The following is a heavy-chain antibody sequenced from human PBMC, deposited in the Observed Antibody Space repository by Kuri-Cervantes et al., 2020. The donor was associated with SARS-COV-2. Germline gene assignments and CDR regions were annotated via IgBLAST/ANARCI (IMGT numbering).Heavy chain of an antibody. CDR1: GYSFSSYW. V-gene: IGHV5-51*01. CDR3: ASCLVGYYGMDV. J-gene: IGHJ6*02. D-gene: IGHD1-26*01. CDR2: IYPSGSDT. Sequence: KVSCKGSGYSFSSYWIAWMRQMPGKGLEWMGCIYPSGSDTRYSQSFQGQVTISTDNSTSAAYLQWSSLKASDSAMYYCASCLVGYYGMDVWGQGTTVTVSS.